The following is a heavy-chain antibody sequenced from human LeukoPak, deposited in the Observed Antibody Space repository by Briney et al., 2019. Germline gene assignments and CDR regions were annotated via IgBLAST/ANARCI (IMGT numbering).Heavy chain of an antibody. CDR1: GFTFSKVW. Sequence: PGGSLRLSCAASGFTFSKVWMSWVRQAPGKGLKWVGRIKSKTDGGTIDYAAPVKGRFTISRDDSKDTLFLQMNSLKTEDTAVYYCTTDLSELDDSGYYAKYFHHWGQGTLVSVSS. CDR2: IKSKTDGGTI. J-gene: IGHJ1*01. V-gene: IGHV3-15*01. D-gene: IGHD3-22*01. CDR3: TTDLSELDDSGYYAKYFHH.